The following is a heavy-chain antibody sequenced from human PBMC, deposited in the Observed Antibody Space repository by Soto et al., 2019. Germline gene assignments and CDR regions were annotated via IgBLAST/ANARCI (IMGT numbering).Heavy chain of an antibody. J-gene: IGHJ4*02. CDR1: LGTFSSYA. V-gene: IGHV1-69*13. CDR3: AISVRVSSTIDY. Sequence: SVKVSCKASLGTFSSYAISWVRQAPRQGLEWMGGFLPIFGTANYEQKLNGRVTITADESTRKAYVERSSLRSEDTAVYYYAISVRVSSTIDYWGPGNLVTVSS. CDR2: FLPIFGTA. D-gene: IGHD6-13*01.